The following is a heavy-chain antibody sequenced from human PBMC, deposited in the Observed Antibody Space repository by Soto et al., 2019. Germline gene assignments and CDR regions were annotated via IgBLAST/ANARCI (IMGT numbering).Heavy chain of an antibody. CDR1: GGSISSSNW. D-gene: IGHD5-18*01. J-gene: IGHJ4*02. CDR3: ARHRTHVDTAMVFDY. CDR2: IYHSGST. Sequence: SETLSLTCAVSGGSISSSNWWSWVRQPPGKGLEWIGEIYHSGSTNYNPSLKSRVTISVDTSKNQFSLKLSSVTAADTAVYYCARHRTHVDTAMVFDYWGQGTLVTVSS. V-gene: IGHV4-4*02.